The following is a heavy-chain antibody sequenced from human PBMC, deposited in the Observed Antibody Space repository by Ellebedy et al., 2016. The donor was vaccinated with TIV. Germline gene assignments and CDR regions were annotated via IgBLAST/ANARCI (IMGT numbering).Heavy chain of an antibody. J-gene: IGHJ4*02. CDR1: EYTFTAYF. CDR2: INAKSGGT. V-gene: IGHV1-2*02. Sequence: ASVKVSXKASEYTFTAYFVHWVRQAPGQGLEWMGWINAKSGGTNYAHNFQGRVTMTRDTSISTAYMELSRLRFDDTAVYYCAPGRTTSLDYWGQGTLVTVSS. D-gene: IGHD1-1*01. CDR3: APGRTTSLDY.